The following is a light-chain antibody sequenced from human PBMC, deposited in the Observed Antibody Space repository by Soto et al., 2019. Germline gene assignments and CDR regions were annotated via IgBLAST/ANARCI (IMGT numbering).Light chain of an antibody. V-gene: IGKV3-20*01. CDR2: GAS. J-gene: IGKJ2*01. Sequence: NGVTQSPGPLFLSPREKTHPLCKAQQGVNSRFLAWYQQKPGQAPRLLIYGASSRATGIPDRFSGSGSGTDFTLTISRLEPEDFAVYYCQQYGSSPYTFGQGTKLEIK. CDR3: QQYGSSPYT. CDR1: QGVNSRF.